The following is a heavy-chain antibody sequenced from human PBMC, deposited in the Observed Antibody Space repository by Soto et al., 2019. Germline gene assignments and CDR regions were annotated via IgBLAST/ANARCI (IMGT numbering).Heavy chain of an antibody. CDR1: GYSFTSYW. Sequence: GESLKISCKGSGYSFTSYWIGWVRQMPRKGLEWMGIIYPGDSDTRYSPSFQGQVTISADKSICTAYLQWSSLKASDTAMYYCARRLQLDYYYYVMDVWGQGTTVTVSS. D-gene: IGHD6-6*01. CDR3: ARRLQLDYYYYVMDV. J-gene: IGHJ6*02. CDR2: IYPGDSDT. V-gene: IGHV5-51*01.